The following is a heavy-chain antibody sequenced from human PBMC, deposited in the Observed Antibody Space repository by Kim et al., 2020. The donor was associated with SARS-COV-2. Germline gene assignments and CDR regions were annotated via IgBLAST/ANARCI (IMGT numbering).Heavy chain of an antibody. Sequence: SETLSLTCTVSGGSISSGGYYWSWIRQHPGKGLEWIGYIYYSGSTYYNPSLKSRVTISVDTSKNQFSLKLSSVTAADTAMYYCARDGGDSGTFDYWGQGTLVTVSS. CDR1: GGSISSGGYY. CDR2: IYYSGST. V-gene: IGHV4-31*03. J-gene: IGHJ4*02. CDR3: ARDGGDSGTFDY. D-gene: IGHD2-21*02.